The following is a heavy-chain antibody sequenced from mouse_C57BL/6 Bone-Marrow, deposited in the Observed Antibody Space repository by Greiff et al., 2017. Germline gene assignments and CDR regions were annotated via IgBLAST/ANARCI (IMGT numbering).Heavy chain of an antibody. V-gene: IGHV2-3*01. J-gene: IGHJ4*01. CDR2: IWGDGST. Sequence: VKLVESGPGLVAPSPSLSITCTVSGFSLTSYGVSWVRQPPGKGLEWLGVIWGDGSTNYHSSLISRLSISKDNSKSQVFLKLNSLQTDDTATYYCAIPYGNPYYYAMDYWGQGTSVTVSS. CDR3: AIPYGNPYYYAMDY. CDR1: GFSLTSYG. D-gene: IGHD2-1*01.